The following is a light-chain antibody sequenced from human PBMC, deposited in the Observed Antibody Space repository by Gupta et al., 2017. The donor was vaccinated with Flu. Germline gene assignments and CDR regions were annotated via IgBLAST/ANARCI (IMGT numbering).Light chain of an antibody. Sequence: VTPGEPAPISCRSSQSLLQRKGYNYLEWYPQKPGQAPQLLIYLGSNRASGVPERFSGSGSGTDFTLKISRVEAEDVGVYYCMQALQTPWTFGQGTKVEIK. V-gene: IGKV2-28*01. CDR3: MQALQTPWT. J-gene: IGKJ1*01. CDR1: QSLLQRKGYNY. CDR2: LGS.